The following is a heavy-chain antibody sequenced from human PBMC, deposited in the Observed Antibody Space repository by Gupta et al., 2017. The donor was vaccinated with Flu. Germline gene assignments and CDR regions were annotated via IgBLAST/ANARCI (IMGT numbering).Heavy chain of an antibody. CDR3: VRETSGTSWVDP. Sequence: WIRQPPGKGLEWIGSVYYNGNTYYRPSLRSQFTISIDTSKNQLSLKLNSVTAADTAVYYCVRETSGTSWVDPWGQGTVVTVSS. CDR2: VYYNGNT. J-gene: IGHJ5*02. V-gene: IGHV4-39*01. D-gene: IGHD1-1*01.